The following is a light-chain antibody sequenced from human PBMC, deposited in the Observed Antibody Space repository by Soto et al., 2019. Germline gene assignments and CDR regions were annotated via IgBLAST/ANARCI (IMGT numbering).Light chain of an antibody. CDR3: QQFNSYPIT. Sequence: AIQLTQSPSSLSASVGDRVTITCRASQDIRGALAWYQQKPGKAPKTLIYDVSTLESGVPSRFSGSSSGTDFTLTISSLQPVDFATYYCQQFNSYPITFGQGTRLEIK. J-gene: IGKJ5*01. CDR1: QDIRGA. V-gene: IGKV1-13*02. CDR2: DVS.